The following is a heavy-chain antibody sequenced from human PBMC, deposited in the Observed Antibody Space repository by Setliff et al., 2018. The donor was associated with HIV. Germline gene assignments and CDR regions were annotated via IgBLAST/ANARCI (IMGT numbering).Heavy chain of an antibody. CDR3: ARGVARQVVIDRWFDP. V-gene: IGHV4-34*01. CDR2: ISHSGST. CDR1: GGSFSDFY. J-gene: IGHJ5*02. D-gene: IGHD2-21*01. Sequence: NPSETLSLTCAVFGGSFSDFYWSWIRQPPGKGLEWIGEISHSGSTVYNPSLKSRVTMSVDASKNLVSLNLNSVTAADTAIYYCARGVARQVVIDRWFDPWGQGTPVTVSS.